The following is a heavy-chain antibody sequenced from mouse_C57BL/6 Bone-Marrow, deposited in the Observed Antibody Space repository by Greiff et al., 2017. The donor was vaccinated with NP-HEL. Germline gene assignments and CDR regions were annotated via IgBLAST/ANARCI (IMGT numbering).Heavy chain of an antibody. V-gene: IGHV1-76*01. CDR3: ARYYSY. CDR2: IYPGSGNT. CDR1: GYTFTDYY. J-gene: IGHJ2*01. D-gene: IGHD1-1*01. Sequence: VKLVESGAELVRPGASVKLSCKASGYTFTDYYINWVKQRPGQGLEWIARIYPGSGNTYYNEKFKGKATLTAEKSSSTAYMQLSSLTSEDSAVYFCARYYSYWGQGTTLTVSS.